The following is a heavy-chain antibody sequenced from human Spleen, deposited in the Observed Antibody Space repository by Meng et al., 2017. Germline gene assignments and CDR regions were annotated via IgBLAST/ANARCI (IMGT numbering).Heavy chain of an antibody. CDR2: IDTGGGTT. Sequence: EEQLVESGGGLVQPGGSLRLSCAASGFTFSRYWFHWVRQAPGQGLVWVSRIDTGGGTTDYADSVRGRFTIYRDNGENTLYLQMNSLRVEDTGVYYCGRDLGGFYGAWGRGALVTVSS. D-gene: IGHD2/OR15-2a*01. V-gene: IGHV3-74*01. J-gene: IGHJ5*02. CDR1: GFTFSRYW. CDR3: GRDLGGFYGA.